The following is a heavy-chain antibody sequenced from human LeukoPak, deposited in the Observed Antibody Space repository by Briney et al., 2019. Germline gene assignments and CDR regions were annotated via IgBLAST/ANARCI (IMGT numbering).Heavy chain of an antibody. Sequence: GGSLRLSCAASGFTVSSNYMSWVRQAPGKGLEWVSVIYSGGSTYYADSVKGRFTISRDNSKNTLYLQMNSLRAEDTAVYYCANSPAAARYFFDYWGQGTLVTVSS. J-gene: IGHJ4*02. D-gene: IGHD2-2*01. CDR3: ANSPAAARYFFDY. CDR2: IYSGGST. V-gene: IGHV3-66*01. CDR1: GFTVSSNY.